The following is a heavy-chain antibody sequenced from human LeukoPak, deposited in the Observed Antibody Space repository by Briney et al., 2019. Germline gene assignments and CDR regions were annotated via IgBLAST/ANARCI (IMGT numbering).Heavy chain of an antibody. CDR3: AWSGYPYYYMDV. J-gene: IGHJ6*03. Sequence: SVKVSCKASGGTFSSYAISWVRQAPGQGLEWMGGIISIFGTANYAQKFQGRVTITADESTSTAYMELSSLRSEDTAVYYCAWSGYPYYYMDVWGKGTTVTVSS. CDR1: GGTFSSYA. V-gene: IGHV1-69*13. D-gene: IGHD3-3*01. CDR2: IISIFGTA.